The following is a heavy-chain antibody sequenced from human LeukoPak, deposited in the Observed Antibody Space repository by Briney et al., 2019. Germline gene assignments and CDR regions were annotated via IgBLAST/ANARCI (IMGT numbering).Heavy chain of an antibody. D-gene: IGHD5-24*01. Sequence: GGSLRLSCAASGFTFSSYAMHWVRQAPGKGLEWVSTISGGGGSTFYADSVKGRFTISRDNSKNTLYLQMNSLRAEDTAVYYCAKGRGWLQFFDYWGQGTLVTVSS. V-gene: IGHV3-23*01. CDR2: ISGGGGST. CDR1: GFTFSSYA. CDR3: AKGRGWLQFFDY. J-gene: IGHJ4*02.